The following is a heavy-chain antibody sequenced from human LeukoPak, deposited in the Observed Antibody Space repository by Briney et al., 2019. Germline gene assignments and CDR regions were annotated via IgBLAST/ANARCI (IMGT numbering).Heavy chain of an antibody. D-gene: IGHD5-12*01. CDR3: AKDRYSGYDLWGDFDY. CDR2: ISYDGSNK. V-gene: IGHV3-30*18. Sequence: GGSLRLSCAASGFTFSSYGMHWVRQAPGKGLEWVAVISYDGSNKYYADSVTGRFTISRDNSKNTLYLQMNSLRAEDTAVYYRAKDRYSGYDLWGDFDYWGQGTLVTVSS. J-gene: IGHJ4*02. CDR1: GFTFSSYG.